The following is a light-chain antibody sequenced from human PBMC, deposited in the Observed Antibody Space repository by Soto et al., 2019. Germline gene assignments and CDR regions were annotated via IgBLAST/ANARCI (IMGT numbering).Light chain of an antibody. CDR2: TTS. J-gene: IGKJ3*01. Sequence: DIQMTQSPSAMSASVGDRVTITCRASQNIGSSLAWFQQKPGKVPKRLIHTTSTLESGVPSRFSGRGSVTECTLTISSLQPEDFATYYCLQHDSYPRTFGPGTKVDIK. CDR3: LQHDSYPRT. CDR1: QNIGSS. V-gene: IGKV1-17*03.